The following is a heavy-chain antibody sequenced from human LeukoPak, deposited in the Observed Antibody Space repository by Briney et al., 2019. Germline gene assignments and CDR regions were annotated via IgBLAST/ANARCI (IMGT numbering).Heavy chain of an antibody. CDR1: GYSFTSYW. D-gene: IGHD5-24*01. CDR3: ARPRRDGYNLHAFDI. V-gene: IGHV5-51*01. CDR2: IYPGDSDT. J-gene: IGHJ3*02. Sequence: GESLKISCKGSGYSFTSYWIGWVRQMPGKGLEWMGIIYPGDSDTRYSASFQGQVTISADKSISTAYLQWSSLRASDTAMYYCARPRRDGYNLHAFDIWGQGTIVTVSS.